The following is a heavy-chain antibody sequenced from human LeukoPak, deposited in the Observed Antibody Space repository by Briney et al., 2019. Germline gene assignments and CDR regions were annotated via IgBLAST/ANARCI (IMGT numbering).Heavy chain of an antibody. V-gene: IGHV7-4-1*02. J-gene: IGHJ4*02. CDR3: ARDLSYYDFWSGYRLFDY. D-gene: IGHD3-3*01. CDR1: GYTFTSYA. Sequence: EASVKVSCKASGYTFTSYAMNWVRQAPGQGLEWMGWINTNTGNPTYAQGFTGRFVFSLDTSVGTAYLQISSLKAEDTAVYYCARDLSYYDFWSGYRLFDYWGQGTLVTVSS. CDR2: INTNTGNP.